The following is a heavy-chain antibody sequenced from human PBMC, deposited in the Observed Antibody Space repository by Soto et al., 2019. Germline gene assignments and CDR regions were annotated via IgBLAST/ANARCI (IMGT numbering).Heavy chain of an antibody. D-gene: IGHD3-3*01. V-gene: IGHV3-23*01. CDR3: AKDQPPLEWPGNFDY. Sequence: EVQLLESGGGLVQPGGSLRLSCAASGFTFSSYAMSWVRQAPGKGLEWVSAISGSGGSPYYADSVKGRFTISRDNSKNTLYRQMNSLRAEDTAVYYCAKDQPPLEWPGNFDYWGQGTLVTVSS. J-gene: IGHJ4*02. CDR2: ISGSGGSP. CDR1: GFTFSSYA.